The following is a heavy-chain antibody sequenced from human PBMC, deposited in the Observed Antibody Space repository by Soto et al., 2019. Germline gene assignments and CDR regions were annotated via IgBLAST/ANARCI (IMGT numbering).Heavy chain of an antibody. CDR2: VHYSGNT. CDR1: GYSISSGYH. D-gene: IGHD3-10*01. Sequence: SQTLSLTCTVAGYSISSGYHWAWSRQPPGKGLEWLGSVHYSGNTYYNPSLKSRLTISVDKSKNQFSLNLSSVTAADTAVYYCARQDRVVAEGRWFDPWGQGTLVTASS. J-gene: IGHJ5*02. CDR3: ARQDRVVAEGRWFDP. V-gene: IGHV4-38-2*02.